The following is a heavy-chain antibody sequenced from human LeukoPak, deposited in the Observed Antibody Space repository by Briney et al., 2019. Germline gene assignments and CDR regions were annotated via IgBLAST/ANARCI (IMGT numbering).Heavy chain of an antibody. CDR1: GFTVSTNY. D-gene: IGHD3-10*01. J-gene: IGHJ2*01. CDR3: RKVGDHFQSYLDL. CDR2: LYSGSDT. V-gene: IGHV3-53*01. Sequence: PGGSLRLSCAASGFTVSTNYMNWVRQAPGKGLEWVSILYSGSDTYYSDSVKGRFTISRDSSKNILSLQINNLRTEDRAVYSCRKVGDHFQSYLDLWGRGTLVTVSS.